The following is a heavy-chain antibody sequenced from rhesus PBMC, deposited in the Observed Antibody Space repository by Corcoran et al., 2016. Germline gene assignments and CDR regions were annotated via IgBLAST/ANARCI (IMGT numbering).Heavy chain of an antibody. CDR3: ARRDF. CDR1: GYPISSGYD. CDR2: INKRAIT. Sequence: QVQLQESGPGLVKPSETLSLTCAVSGYPISSGYDWGWIRQPPGKGLEVIGYINKRAITSSNPSLQSRVTISKDTSTHQFSLKLSSVTAADPAVYYCARRDFWGQGVLVTVSS. J-gene: IGHJ5-2*01. V-gene: IGHV4-99*01.